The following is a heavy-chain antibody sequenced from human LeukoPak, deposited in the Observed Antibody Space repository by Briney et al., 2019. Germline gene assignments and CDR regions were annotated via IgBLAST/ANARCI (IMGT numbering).Heavy chain of an antibody. CDR3: ARGGYDYVWGSYRYLSY. V-gene: IGHV4-34*01. D-gene: IGHD3-16*02. CDR1: GGSFSGYY. J-gene: IGHJ4*02. Sequence: SETLSLTCAVYGGSFSGYYWGWIRQPPGKGLEWIGEINHSGSTNYNPSLKSRVTISVDTSKNQFSLKLSSVTAADTAVYYCARGGYDYVWGSYRYLSYWGQGTLVTVSS. CDR2: INHSGST.